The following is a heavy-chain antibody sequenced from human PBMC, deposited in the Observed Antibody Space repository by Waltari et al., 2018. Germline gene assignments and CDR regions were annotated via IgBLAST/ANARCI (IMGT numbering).Heavy chain of an antibody. Sequence: QVQLVESGGGVVQPGRSLRLSCAASGFTFSSYAMHWVRQAPGKGLEWVAVISDDGSNKYYADSVKGRFTISRDNSKNTLYLQMNSLRAEDTAVYYCARGGYFQHWGQGTLVTVSS. J-gene: IGHJ1*01. CDR1: GFTFSSYA. D-gene: IGHD1-26*01. CDR2: ISDDGSNK. V-gene: IGHV3-30-3*01. CDR3: ARGGYFQH.